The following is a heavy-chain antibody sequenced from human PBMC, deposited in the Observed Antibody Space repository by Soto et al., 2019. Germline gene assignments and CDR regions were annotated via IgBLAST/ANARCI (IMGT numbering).Heavy chain of an antibody. Sequence: PGGSLRLSCAASGFTFSSYDMHWVRQAPGKGLEWVAVIWDDGRNKYYEESVKGRFTISRDDSKNTLYLQMNSLRAEDTAVYYCARVFSSSSAFLDYWGQGALVTVSS. CDR2: IWDDGRNK. V-gene: IGHV3-33*01. J-gene: IGHJ4*02. CDR1: GFTFSSYD. CDR3: ARVFSSSSAFLDY. D-gene: IGHD6-13*01.